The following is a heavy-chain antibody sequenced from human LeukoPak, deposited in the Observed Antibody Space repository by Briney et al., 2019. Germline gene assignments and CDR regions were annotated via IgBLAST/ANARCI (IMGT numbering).Heavy chain of an antibody. CDR2: INHSGST. V-gene: IGHV4-39*07. CDR1: GGAISSSSYY. Sequence: PSETLSLTCTVSGGAISSSSYYWGWIRQPPGKGLEWIGEINHSGSTNYNPSPKSRVTISVDTSKNQFSLKLSSVTAADTAVYYCARTYGSGNYGWFDPWGQGTLVTVSS. J-gene: IGHJ5*02. D-gene: IGHD3-10*01. CDR3: ARTYGSGNYGWFDP.